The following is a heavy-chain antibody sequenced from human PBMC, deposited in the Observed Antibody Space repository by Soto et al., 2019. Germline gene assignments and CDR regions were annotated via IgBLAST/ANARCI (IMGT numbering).Heavy chain of an antibody. CDR3: ARVPGP. V-gene: IGHV4-30-2*01. J-gene: IGHJ5*02. Sequence: QLQLQESGSGLVKPSQTLSLTCAVSGGAISSGGYSWSWIRQPPGKVLEWIGYIYHSGSTYYNPFLKSRVTVSVDRSKNQCSLKLSSVTSADTAVYYCARVPGPWGQGTLVTVSS. CDR2: IYHSGST. CDR1: GGAISSGGYS.